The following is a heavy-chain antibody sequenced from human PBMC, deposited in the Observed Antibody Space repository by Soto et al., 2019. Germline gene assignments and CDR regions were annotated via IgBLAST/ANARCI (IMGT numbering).Heavy chain of an antibody. CDR1: GFTFSSYW. D-gene: IGHD3-3*01. CDR2: IKQDGSEK. CDR3: ARDGRVVRFLEWLSKPDYYYYGMDV. J-gene: IGHJ6*02. V-gene: IGHV3-7*03. Sequence: PGGSLRLSCAASGFTFSSYWMSWVRQAPGKGLEWVANIKQDGSEKYYVDSVKGRFTISRDNAKNSLYLQMNSLRAEDTAVYYCARDGRVVRFLEWLSKPDYYYYGMDVWGQGTTVTVSS.